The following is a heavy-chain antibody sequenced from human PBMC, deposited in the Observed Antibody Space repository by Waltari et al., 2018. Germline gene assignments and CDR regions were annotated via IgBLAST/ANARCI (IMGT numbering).Heavy chain of an antibody. CDR2: INHSGST. D-gene: IGHD5-12*01. J-gene: IGHJ4*02. CDR3: ARGAKRWLQPKYYFDY. CDR1: GGSFSGYY. V-gene: IGHV4-34*01. Sequence: QVQLQQWGAGLLKPSETLSLTCAVYGGSFSGYYWSWIRQPPGKGLEWIGEINHSGSTNYNPSLKSRVTISVDTSKNQFSLKLSSVTAADTAVYYCARGAKRWLQPKYYFDYWGQGTLVTVSS.